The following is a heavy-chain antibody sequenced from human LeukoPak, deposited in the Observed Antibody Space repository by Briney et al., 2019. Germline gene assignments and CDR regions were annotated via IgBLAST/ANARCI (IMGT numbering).Heavy chain of an antibody. CDR1: GYTFTGYY. D-gene: IGHD2-2*02. CDR2: TNPNSGGT. Sequence: ASVKVSCKASGYTFTGYYMHWVRQAPGQGLEWMGWTNPNSGGTNYAQKFQGRVTMTRDTSISTAYMELSRLRSDDTAVYYCARHPDIVVVPAAIWFDPWGQGTLVTVSS. J-gene: IGHJ5*02. CDR3: ARHPDIVVVPAAIWFDP. V-gene: IGHV1-2*02.